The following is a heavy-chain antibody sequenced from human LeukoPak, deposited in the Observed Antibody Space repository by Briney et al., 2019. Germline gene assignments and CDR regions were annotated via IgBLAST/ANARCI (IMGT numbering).Heavy chain of an antibody. V-gene: IGHV3-30*18. D-gene: IGHD3-10*01. CDR1: GFTFSSYG. Sequence: GGSLRLSCAASGFTFSSYGMHWVRQAPGKGLEWVAVISYDGSNKYYADSVKGRFTISRDNSKNTLYLQMNSLRAEDTAVYYCAKGPNFRLGDECMDVWGQGTTVTVSS. J-gene: IGHJ6*02. CDR2: ISYDGSNK. CDR3: AKGPNFRLGDECMDV.